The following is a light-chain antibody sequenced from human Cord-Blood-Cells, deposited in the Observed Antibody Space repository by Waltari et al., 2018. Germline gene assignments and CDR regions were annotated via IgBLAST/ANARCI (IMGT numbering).Light chain of an antibody. CDR2: GAS. CDR1: QSVSSN. J-gene: IGKJ4*01. CDR3: QQYNNWPLT. V-gene: IGKV3-15*01. Sequence: EIVMMQSLATLSVSPGERATLSCRASQSVSSNLAWYQQKPGQAPRLLIYGASTRATGIPARFSGSGSGTEFTLTISSLQSEDFAVYYCQQYNNWPLTFGGGTKVEIK.